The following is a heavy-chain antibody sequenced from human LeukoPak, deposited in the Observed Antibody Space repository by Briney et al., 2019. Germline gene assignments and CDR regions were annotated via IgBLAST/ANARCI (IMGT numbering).Heavy chain of an antibody. CDR3: ARCSVVPAARYYYYYYMDV. J-gene: IGHJ6*03. Sequence: LETLSLTCAVYGGSFSGYYWSWIRQPPGKGLEWIGEINHSGSTNYNPSLKSRVTISVDTSKNQFSLKLSSVTAADTAVYYCARCSVVPAARYYYYYYMDVWGRGTTVTVSS. CDR1: GGSFSGYY. D-gene: IGHD2-2*01. CDR2: INHSGST. V-gene: IGHV4-34*01.